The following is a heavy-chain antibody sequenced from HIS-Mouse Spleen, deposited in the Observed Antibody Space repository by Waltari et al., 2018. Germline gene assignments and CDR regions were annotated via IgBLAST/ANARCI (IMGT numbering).Heavy chain of an antibody. CDR2: IYYSGST. D-gene: IGHD6-13*01. CDR3: AREIPYSSSWYDWYFDL. J-gene: IGHJ2*01. Sequence: QLQLQESGPGLVKPSETLSLTCTVSGGSISISSYDRGWIRQPPGKGLEWIGSIYYSGSTYYNPSLKSRVTISVDTSKNQFSLKLSSVTAADTAVYYCAREIPYSSSWYDWYFDLWGRGTLVTVSS. V-gene: IGHV4-39*07. CDR1: GGSISISSYD.